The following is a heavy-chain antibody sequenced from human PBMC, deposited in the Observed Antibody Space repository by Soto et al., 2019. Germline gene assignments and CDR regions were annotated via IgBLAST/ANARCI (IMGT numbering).Heavy chain of an antibody. J-gene: IGHJ5*02. CDR1: GGSISSGGYY. CDR3: ARGLWEYSNFSYNCFDP. D-gene: IGHD4-4*01. V-gene: IGHV4-31*03. CDR2: IYYSGST. Sequence: SGTLSLTCTVSGGSISSGGYYWSWIRQHPGKGLEWIGYIYYSGSTYYNPSLKSRVTISVDTSKNQFSLKLSSVTAADTAVYYCARGLWEYSNFSYNCFDPWGQGTLVTVSS.